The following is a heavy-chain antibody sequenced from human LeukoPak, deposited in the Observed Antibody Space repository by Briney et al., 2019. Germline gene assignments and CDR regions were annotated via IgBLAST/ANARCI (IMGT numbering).Heavy chain of an antibody. D-gene: IGHD3-10*01. CDR1: GYTFTGYF. V-gene: IGHV1-69*13. Sequence: SVKVSCKASGYTFTGYFIHWVRQAPGQGLEWMGGIIPIFGTANYAQKFQGRVTITADESTSTAYMELSSLRSEDTAVYYCARVLVNYYGSGQHAFDIWGQGTMVTVSS. CDR2: IIPIFGTA. J-gene: IGHJ3*02. CDR3: ARVLVNYYGSGQHAFDI.